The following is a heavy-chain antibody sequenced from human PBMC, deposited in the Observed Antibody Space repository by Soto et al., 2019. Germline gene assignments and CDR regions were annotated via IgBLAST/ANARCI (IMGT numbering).Heavy chain of an antibody. V-gene: IGHV4-59*01. J-gene: IGHJ4*02. CDR1: GGSISSYY. D-gene: IGHD5-12*01. Sequence: SETLSLTCTVSGGSISSYYWSWIRQPPGKGLEWIGYIYYSGSTNYNPSLKSRVTISVDTSKNQFSLKLSSVTAADTAVYYCARGSGYDSNPDYWGQGTLVTVSS. CDR2: IYYSGST. CDR3: ARGSGYDSNPDY.